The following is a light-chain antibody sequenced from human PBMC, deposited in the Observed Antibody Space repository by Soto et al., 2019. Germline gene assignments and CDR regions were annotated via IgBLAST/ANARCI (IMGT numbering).Light chain of an antibody. CDR1: QSVSSY. J-gene: IGKJ1*01. V-gene: IGKV3-20*01. Sequence: EIVLTQSPATLSLSPGEIATLSCRASQSVSSYLLWYQHKPGPAPRLLIYDASNRATGIPARFSGSGSETDFTLTISRLEPEAFAVYYCQQYGSSPGTFGQATKADI. CDR2: DAS. CDR3: QQYGSSPGT.